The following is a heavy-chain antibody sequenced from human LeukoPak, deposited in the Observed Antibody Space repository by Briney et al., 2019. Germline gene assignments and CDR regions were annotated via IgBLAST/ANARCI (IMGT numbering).Heavy chain of an antibody. D-gene: IGHD1-26*01. CDR2: FTVSGVST. J-gene: IGHJ4*02. V-gene: IGHV3-23*01. Sequence: SVFTVSGVSTLYADSVKGRFTISRDNSKNTLYLQMDSLRAEDTAVYYCAKYSGSYLVDYWGQGTLVTVSS. CDR3: AKYSGSYLVDY.